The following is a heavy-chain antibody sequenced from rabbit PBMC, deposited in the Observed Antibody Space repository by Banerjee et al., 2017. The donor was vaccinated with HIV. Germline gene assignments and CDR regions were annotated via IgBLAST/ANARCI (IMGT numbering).Heavy chain of an antibody. CDR1: GFSFSSSYY. J-gene: IGHJ4*01. CDR3: ARADYIAYGLNL. Sequence: QEQLEESGGDLVKPGASLTLTCTASGFSFSSSYYMCWVRQAPGKGLEWIGCIYTGSSGTTYYASWAKGRFTISKTSSTTVTLQMTSLTAADTATYFCARADYIAYGLNLWGPGTLVTVS. D-gene: IGHD6-1*01. V-gene: IGHV1S45*01. CDR2: IYTGSSGTT.